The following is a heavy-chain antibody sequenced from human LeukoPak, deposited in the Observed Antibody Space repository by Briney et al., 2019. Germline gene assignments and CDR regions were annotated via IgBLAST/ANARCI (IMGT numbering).Heavy chain of an antibody. CDR1: GYTFTSYG. J-gene: IGHJ4*02. Sequence: ASVKVSCKASGYTFTSYGISWVRQAPGQGLEWMGWINPNSGGTNYAQKFQGRVTMTRDTSISTAYMELSGLRSDDTAVYYCARSMRYYYDSSGYYDWGQGTLVTVSS. CDR3: ARSMRYYYDSSGYYD. D-gene: IGHD3-22*01. CDR2: INPNSGGT. V-gene: IGHV1-2*02.